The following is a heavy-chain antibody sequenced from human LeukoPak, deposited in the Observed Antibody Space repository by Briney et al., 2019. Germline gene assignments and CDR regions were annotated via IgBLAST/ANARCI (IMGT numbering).Heavy chain of an antibody. CDR3: ARLGGELVPAFDY. CDR1: GFTVSSNY. CDR2: IYSGGST. J-gene: IGHJ4*02. V-gene: IGHV3-53*04. D-gene: IGHD3-16*01. Sequence: GGSLRLSCAASGFTVSSNYMSWVRQAPGNGLEWVSVIYSGGSTYYADSVKGRFTISRHNSKNTLYLQMNSLRAEDTAVYYCARLGGELVPAFDYWGQGTLVTVSS.